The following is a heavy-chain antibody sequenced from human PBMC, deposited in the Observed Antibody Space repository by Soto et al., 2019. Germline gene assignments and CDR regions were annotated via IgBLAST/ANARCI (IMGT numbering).Heavy chain of an antibody. CDR2: IYYSGST. CDR1: GGSISSGGYY. J-gene: IGHJ5*02. CDR3: AREGQQLPNWFDP. Sequence: LSLTCTVSGGSISSGGYYWSWIRQHPGKGLEWIGYIYYSGSTYYNPSLKSRVTISVDTSKNQFSLKLSSVTAADTAVYYCAREGQQLPNWFDPWGQGTLVTVSS. V-gene: IGHV4-31*03. D-gene: IGHD6-13*01.